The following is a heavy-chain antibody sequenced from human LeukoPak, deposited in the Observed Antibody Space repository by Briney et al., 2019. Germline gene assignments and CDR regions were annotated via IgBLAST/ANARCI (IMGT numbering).Heavy chain of an antibody. CDR3: ARGPPLDY. Sequence: PSETLSLTCTVSGGSISSYYWSWIRQPSGKGLEWLGYIYYSGSTDYNPSLKSRVTISVDTSKNQFSLRVSSVTAADTAVYYCARGPPLDYWGQGTLVTVSS. J-gene: IGHJ4*02. V-gene: IGHV4-59*01. CDR1: GGSISSYY. CDR2: IYYSGST.